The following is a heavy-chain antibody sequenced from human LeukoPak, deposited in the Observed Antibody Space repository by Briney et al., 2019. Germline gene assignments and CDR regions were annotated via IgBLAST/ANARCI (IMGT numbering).Heavy chain of an antibody. CDR1: GGTISSTAYY. D-gene: IGHD3-10*01. CDR3: ARHPPYGSRNWGAYYFDF. Sequence: SETLSLTCSVSGGTISSTAYYWGWIRQPPGKGLEWIGSIYYSGSTYYNPSLKSRFTISVKTTHNPFSLKLTSVTAADTALYYCARHPPYGSRNWGAYYFDFWGQGTLVTVSS. CDR2: IYYSGST. J-gene: IGHJ4*02. V-gene: IGHV4-39*01.